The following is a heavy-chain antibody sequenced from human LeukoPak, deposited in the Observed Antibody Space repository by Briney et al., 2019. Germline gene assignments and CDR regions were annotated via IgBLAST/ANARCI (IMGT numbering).Heavy chain of an antibody. Sequence: SGGSLRLSCAASGFTFSSYSMNWVRQAPGKGLEWVSSISSSSSYIYYADSVKGRFTISRDNAKNSLYLQMNSLRAEDTAAYYCARLGYYYDSSGYLDAFDIWGQGTMVTVSS. V-gene: IGHV3-21*01. CDR1: GFTFSSYS. J-gene: IGHJ3*02. CDR2: ISSSSSYI. CDR3: ARLGYYYDSSGYLDAFDI. D-gene: IGHD3-22*01.